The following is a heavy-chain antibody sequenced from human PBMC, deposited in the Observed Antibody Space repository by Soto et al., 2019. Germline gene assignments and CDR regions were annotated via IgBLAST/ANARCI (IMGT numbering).Heavy chain of an antibody. V-gene: IGHV3-48*01. J-gene: IGHJ4*02. Sequence: GGSLRLSCAASGFTFSSYSMNWVRQAPGKGLEWVSYISSSSSTIYYADSVKGRFTISRDNAKNSLYLQMNSLRAQDTAGYYCARDHGPPTYDFWSGYSKYYFDYWGQGTLVTVSS. CDR1: GFTFSSYS. D-gene: IGHD3-3*01. CDR3: ARDHGPPTYDFWSGYSKYYFDY. CDR2: ISSSSSTI.